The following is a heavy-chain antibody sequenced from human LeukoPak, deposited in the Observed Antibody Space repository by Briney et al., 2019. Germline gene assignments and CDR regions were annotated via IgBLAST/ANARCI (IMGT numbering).Heavy chain of an antibody. CDR3: AKGRYDILTGFLRF. J-gene: IGHJ4*02. CDR1: GFTFNNYA. Sequence: PGGSLRLSCAASGFTFNNYAMNWVRQAPGKGLEWVSSISGGGETTYYADSAKGRFTISRDNSKNTLYLQMNSLRAEDTAVYYCAKGRYDILTGFLRFRGQGTLVTVSS. CDR2: ISGGGETT. V-gene: IGHV3-23*01. D-gene: IGHD3-9*01.